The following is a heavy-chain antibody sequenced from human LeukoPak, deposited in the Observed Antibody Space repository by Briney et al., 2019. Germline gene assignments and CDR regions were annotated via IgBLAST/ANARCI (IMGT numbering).Heavy chain of an antibody. J-gene: IGHJ4*02. V-gene: IGHV4-59*01. CDR1: GGSISSYY. CDR2: IYYSGST. CDR3: ARTAGYSSGWAFDY. Sequence: PSETLSLTCTVSGGSISSYYWSWIRQPPGPGLEWMGYIYYSGSTNYNPSLKSRVTISVDTSKNQFSLKLSSVTAADTAVYYCARTAGYSSGWAFDYWGQGTLVTVSS. D-gene: IGHD6-19*01.